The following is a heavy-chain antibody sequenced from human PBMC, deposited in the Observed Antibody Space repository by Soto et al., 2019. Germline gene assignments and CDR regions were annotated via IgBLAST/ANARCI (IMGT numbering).Heavy chain of an antibody. D-gene: IGHD6-13*01. J-gene: IGHJ6*02. V-gene: IGHV1-8*01. Sequence: ASVKVSCKASGYTFTSYDINWVRQATGQGLEWMGWMNPNSGNTGYAQKFQGRVTMTRNTSISTAYMELSSLRSEDTAVYYCARVHIAAAGTRYYYGMDVWGQGTTVTVPS. CDR3: ARVHIAAAGTRYYYGMDV. CDR1: GYTFTSYD. CDR2: MNPNSGNT.